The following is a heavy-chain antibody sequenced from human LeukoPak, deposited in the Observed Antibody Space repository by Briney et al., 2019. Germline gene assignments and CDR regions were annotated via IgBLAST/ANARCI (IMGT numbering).Heavy chain of an antibody. D-gene: IGHD2-15*01. CDR1: GGSISSYY. V-gene: IGHV4-59*01. Sequence: SETLSLTCTVSGGSISSYYWSWIRQPPGKGLEWIGYIYYSGSTNYNPSLKSRVTISVDTSKNQFSLKLSSVTAADTAVYYCARSGRGNPLFDYWGQGTLVTVSS. CDR2: IYYSGST. J-gene: IGHJ4*02. CDR3: ARSGRGNPLFDY.